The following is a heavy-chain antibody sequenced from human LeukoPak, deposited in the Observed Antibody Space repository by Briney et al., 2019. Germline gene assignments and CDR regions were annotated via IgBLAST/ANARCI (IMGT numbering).Heavy chain of an antibody. D-gene: IGHD6-19*01. CDR3: ATSSGWYAYYFDY. J-gene: IGHJ4*02. V-gene: IGHV3-11*06. Sequence: GGSLGLSCAASGFTFSDYYMSWIRQAPGKGLEWVSYISSSSSYTNYADSVKGRFTISRDNAKNSLYLQMNSLRAEDTAVYYCATSSGWYAYYFDYWGQGTLVTVSS. CDR2: ISSSSSYT. CDR1: GFTFSDYY.